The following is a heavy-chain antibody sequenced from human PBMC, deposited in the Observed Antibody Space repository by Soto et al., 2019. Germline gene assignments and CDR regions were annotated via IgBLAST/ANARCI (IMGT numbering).Heavy chain of an antibody. V-gene: IGHV4-39*01. CDR2: IYYSGST. CDR1: GGSISSSSYY. J-gene: IGHJ4*02. D-gene: IGHD6-19*01. CDR3: ARHRSSSGWYDFDY. Sequence: LSLTCTVSGGSISSSSYYWGWIRQPPGKGLEWIGSIYYSGSTYYNPSLKSRVTISVDTSKNQFSLKLSSVTAADTAVYYCARHRSSSGWYDFDYWGQGTLVTVSS.